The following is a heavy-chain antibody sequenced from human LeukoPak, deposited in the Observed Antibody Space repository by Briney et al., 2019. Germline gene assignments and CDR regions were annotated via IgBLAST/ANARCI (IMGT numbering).Heavy chain of an antibody. CDR2: ITGSGASM. Sequence: GGSLRLSCAASGFTVSGYWMSWVRQAPGKGLEWVAAITGSGASMDYADSVKGRFTISRDTSKSTVYLQMNILRDEDTAIYFCARCSGIDKGNFDYWGQGTLVTVSS. CDR3: ARCSGIDKGNFDY. V-gene: IGHV3-23*01. J-gene: IGHJ4*02. D-gene: IGHD3-10*02. CDR1: GFTVSGYW.